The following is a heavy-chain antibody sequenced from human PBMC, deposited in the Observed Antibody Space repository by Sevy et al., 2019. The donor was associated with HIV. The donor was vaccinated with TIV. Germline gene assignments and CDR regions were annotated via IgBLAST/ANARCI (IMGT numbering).Heavy chain of an antibody. CDR2: INAGNGNT. CDR1: GYTFTSYA. CDR3: VRDKGATYYYDSSGTTGWFDP. D-gene: IGHD3-22*01. V-gene: IGHV1-3*01. J-gene: IGHJ5*02. Sequence: ASVKVSCKASGYTFTSYAMHWVRQAPGQRLEWMGWINAGNGNTKYSQKFQGRVTITRDTSASTAYMELSSLRSEDTAVYYCVRDKGATYYYDSSGTTGWFDPWGQGTLVTVSS.